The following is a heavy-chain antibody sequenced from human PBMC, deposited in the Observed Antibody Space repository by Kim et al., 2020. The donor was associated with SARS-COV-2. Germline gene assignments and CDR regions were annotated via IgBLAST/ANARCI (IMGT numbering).Heavy chain of an antibody. J-gene: IGHJ4*02. V-gene: IGHV7-4-1*02. Sequence: ASVKVSCKASGYIFTNYALNLVRQAPGQGLEWVGWINTNTGNPTYAQGFTGRFVFSLDTSVSTAYLQITSLKAEDTAVYYCARDAGMCYWGQGTLVTVSS. CDR1: GYIFTNYA. CDR2: INTNTGNP. CDR3: ARDAGMCY. D-gene: IGHD6-13*01.